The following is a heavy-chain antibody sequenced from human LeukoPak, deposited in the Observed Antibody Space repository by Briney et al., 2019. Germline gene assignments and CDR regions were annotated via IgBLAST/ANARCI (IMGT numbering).Heavy chain of an antibody. CDR3: AKIQCIAGDAFDI. Sequence: GGSLRLSCAASGFTFSSYGMHWVRQAPGKGLEWVAVISYDGSNKYYADSVKGRFTISRDNSKNTLYLQMNSLRAEDTAVYYCAKIQCIAGDAFDIWGQGTMVTVSS. D-gene: IGHD6-13*01. J-gene: IGHJ3*02. V-gene: IGHV3-30*18. CDR2: ISYDGSNK. CDR1: GFTFSSYG.